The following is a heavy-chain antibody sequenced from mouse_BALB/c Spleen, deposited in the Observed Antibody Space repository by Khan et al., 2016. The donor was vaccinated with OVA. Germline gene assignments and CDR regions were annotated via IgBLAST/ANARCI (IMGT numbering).Heavy chain of an antibody. CDR3: ARNYDYDEGLAY. CDR1: GFSLTSYG. Sequence: QVQLKESGPGLVQPSQSLSITCTVSGFSLTSYGVHWVRQSPGKGLEWLGMIWSGGITDYNAAFISRLTINKDNSKSQVFFKMNSLQTNDTAIYYRARNYDYDEGLAYWGQGTLVTVSA. J-gene: IGHJ3*01. CDR2: IWSGGIT. V-gene: IGHV2-2*02. D-gene: IGHD2-4*01.